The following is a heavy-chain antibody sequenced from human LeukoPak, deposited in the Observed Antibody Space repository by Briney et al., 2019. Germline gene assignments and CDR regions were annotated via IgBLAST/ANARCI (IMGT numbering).Heavy chain of an antibody. J-gene: IGHJ4*02. V-gene: IGHV3-30*02. D-gene: IGHD3-22*01. Sequence: GGSLRLSCAASGFTFSSYDMHWVRQAPGKGLEWVAFIWYDGTNKYYADSVKGRFTISRDNSKNTLYLQMNSLRAEDTAVYYCAKGDSSGYYFDYWGQGTLVTVSS. CDR1: GFTFSSYD. CDR2: IWYDGTNK. CDR3: AKGDSSGYYFDY.